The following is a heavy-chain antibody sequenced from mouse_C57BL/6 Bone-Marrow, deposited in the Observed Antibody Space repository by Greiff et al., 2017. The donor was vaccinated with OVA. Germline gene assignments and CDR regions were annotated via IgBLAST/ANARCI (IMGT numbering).Heavy chain of an antibody. CDR2: ISDGGSYT. CDR3: AREDGYYEAY. J-gene: IGHJ3*01. Sequence: EVMLVESGGGLVKPGGSLKLSCAASGFTFSSYAMSWVRQTPEKRLEWVATISDGGSYTYYPDNVKGRFTISRDNAKNNLYLQMSHLKSEDTAMYYCAREDGYYEAYWGQGTLVTVSA. CDR1: GFTFSSYA. D-gene: IGHD2-3*01. V-gene: IGHV5-4*01.